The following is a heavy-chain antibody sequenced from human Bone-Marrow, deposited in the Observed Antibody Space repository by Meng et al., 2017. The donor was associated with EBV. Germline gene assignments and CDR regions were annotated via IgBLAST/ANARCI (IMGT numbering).Heavy chain of an antibody. CDR2: FLPILGAA. Sequence: QVPLVQSGAEVKKPGSSVKVSCKASGDIFTNLAFTWVRQVPGKGLEWMGGFLPILGAANYAQKFQGRLTITADKSTTTAFMELRSLRVDDTAVYFCARDGIAVPGGSNWFDPWGQGTLVTVSS. CDR3: ARDGIAVPGGSNWFDP. D-gene: IGHD6-19*01. J-gene: IGHJ5*02. CDR1: GDIFTNLA. V-gene: IGHV1-69*06.